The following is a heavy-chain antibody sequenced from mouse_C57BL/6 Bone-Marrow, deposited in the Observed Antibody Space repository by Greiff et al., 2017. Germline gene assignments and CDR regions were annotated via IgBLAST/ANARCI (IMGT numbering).Heavy chain of an antibody. V-gene: IGHV1-4*01. CDR2: INPSSGYT. Sequence: QVQLQQSGAELARPGASVKMSCKASGYTFTSYTMHWVKQRPGQGLEWIGYINPSSGYTKYNQKFKDKATLTADKSSSTAYMQLSSLTSEDSAVYYCASPYGYDWFDYWGQGTTLTVSS. J-gene: IGHJ2*01. CDR1: GYTFTSYT. D-gene: IGHD2-2*01. CDR3: ASPYGYDWFDY.